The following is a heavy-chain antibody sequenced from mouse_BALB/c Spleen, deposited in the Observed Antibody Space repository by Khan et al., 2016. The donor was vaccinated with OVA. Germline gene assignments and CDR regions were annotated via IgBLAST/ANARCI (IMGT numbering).Heavy chain of an antibody. V-gene: IGHV1-7*01. Sequence: QVQLKQSGAELAKPGASVKMSCKASGYTFTTYWMHWVKQRPGQGLEWIGYIDPSTGYTEYNQKFKDKATLTTEKSASTAYMQLSSLTSEDSAVYYCARRGRYGIFAYWGQGTLVTVSA. CDR1: GYTFTTYW. CDR2: IDPSTGYT. CDR3: ARRGRYGIFAY. D-gene: IGHD2-1*01. J-gene: IGHJ3*01.